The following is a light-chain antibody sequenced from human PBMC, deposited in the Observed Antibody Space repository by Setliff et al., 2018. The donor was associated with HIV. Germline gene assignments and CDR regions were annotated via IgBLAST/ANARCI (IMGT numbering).Light chain of an antibody. V-gene: IGLV1-47*01. J-gene: IGLJ2*01. CDR2: RNN. CDR3: AAWDDSLSGLGVV. CDR1: SSNIGSNY. Sequence: QSVLTQPPSASGTPGQRVTISCSGSSSNIGSNYVYWYQHLPGTAPKLLIYRNNQRPSGVPDRFSGSKSGTSASLAISGLRSEDEADYYCAAWDDSLSGLGVVFGGGTQLTVL.